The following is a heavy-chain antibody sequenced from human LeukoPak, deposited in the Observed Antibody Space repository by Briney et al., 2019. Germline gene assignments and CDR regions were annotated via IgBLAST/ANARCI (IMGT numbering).Heavy chain of an antibody. J-gene: IGHJ6*03. V-gene: IGHV3-33*01. CDR3: ARALRFSYYYYMDV. Sequence: GGSLRLSCAASGFTFSSYGMHWVRQAPGKGLEWVAVIWYDGSNKYYADSVKGRFTISRDNSKNTLYLQMNSLRAEDTAVYYCARALRFSYYYYMDVWGKGTTVTVSS. CDR2: IWYDGSNK. CDR1: GFTFSSYG. D-gene: IGHD3-3*01.